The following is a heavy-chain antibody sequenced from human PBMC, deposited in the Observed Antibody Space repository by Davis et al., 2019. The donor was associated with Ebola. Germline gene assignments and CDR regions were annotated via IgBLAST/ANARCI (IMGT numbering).Heavy chain of an antibody. CDR2: IIPILGIA. D-gene: IGHD3-10*01. V-gene: IGHV1-69*04. CDR1: GGTFSSYA. CDR3: ARGAAGGDY. J-gene: IGHJ4*03. Sequence: SVQVSCKASGGTFSSYALSWVRQAPGQGLEWMGRIIPILGIANYAQKCQGRVMITADKSTSTAYMELSSLRSEDTAVYYGARGAAGGDYWGQGTTVTVSS.